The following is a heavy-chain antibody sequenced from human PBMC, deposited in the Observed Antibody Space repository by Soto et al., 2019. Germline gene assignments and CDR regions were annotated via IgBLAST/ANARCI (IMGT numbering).Heavy chain of an antibody. V-gene: IGHV4-59*01. CDR1: GGAISSYY. D-gene: IGHD4-17*01. Sequence: SEPLSVTCTVSGGAISSYYWXWIRQPPGKGLEWIGYIYYSGSTNYNPSLKSRVTISVDTSKNQFSLKLSSVTAADTAVYYCARRYGASFDYWGQGTLVTVSS. J-gene: IGHJ4*02. CDR3: ARRYGASFDY. CDR2: IYYSGST.